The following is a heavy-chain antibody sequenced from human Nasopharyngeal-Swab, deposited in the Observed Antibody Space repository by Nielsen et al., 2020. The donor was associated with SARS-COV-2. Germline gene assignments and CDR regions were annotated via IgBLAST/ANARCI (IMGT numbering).Heavy chain of an antibody. V-gene: IGHV1-8*01. Sequence: ASVTVSCKASGYTFTSYDINWVRQATGQGLEWMGWMNPNSGNTGYAQKFQGRVTMTRSTSISTAYMELSSLRSEDTAVYYCARGFIVATIFHYYYYMDVWGKGTTVTVSS. CDR3: ARGFIVATIFHYYYYMDV. CDR2: MNPNSGNT. D-gene: IGHD5-12*01. J-gene: IGHJ6*03. CDR1: GYTFTSYD.